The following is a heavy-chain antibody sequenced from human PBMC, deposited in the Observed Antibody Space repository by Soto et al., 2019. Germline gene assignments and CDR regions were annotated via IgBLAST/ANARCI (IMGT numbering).Heavy chain of an antibody. CDR3: ARRQTVIAAAEKNWFDP. Sequence: LSLTCAVYGGSFSGYYWSWIRQPPGKGLEWIGEINHSGSTNYNPSLKSQVTISVDTSKNQFSLKLSSVTAADSAVYYCARRQTVIAAAEKNWFDPWGQGTLVTVSS. D-gene: IGHD6-13*01. J-gene: IGHJ5*02. CDR2: INHSGST. V-gene: IGHV4-34*01. CDR1: GGSFSGYY.